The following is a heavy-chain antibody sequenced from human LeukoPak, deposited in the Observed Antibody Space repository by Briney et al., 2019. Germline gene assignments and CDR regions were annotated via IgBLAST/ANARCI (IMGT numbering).Heavy chain of an antibody. D-gene: IGHD6-25*01. Sequence: PRGALRLSCADSGFSFSSYSMNWVCQAPGKGLEWVSYISSSSSYIYDADSVKGRFTSSRDNAKNSLYLQMNSLRADDTTVYYCARFAAGGSYYYYMDVWGKGTTVTVSS. CDR1: GFSFSSYS. V-gene: IGHV3-21*01. CDR2: ISSSSSYI. CDR3: ARFAAGGSYYYYMDV. J-gene: IGHJ6*03.